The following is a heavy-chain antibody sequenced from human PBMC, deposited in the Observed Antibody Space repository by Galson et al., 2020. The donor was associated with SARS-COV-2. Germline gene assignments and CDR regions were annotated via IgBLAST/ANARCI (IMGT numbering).Heavy chain of an antibody. D-gene: IGHD3-22*01. CDR3: ARAKITMIVVVNAFDI. J-gene: IGHJ3*02. Sequence: SETLSLTCTVPGGSISSGGYYWSWIRQHPGKGLEWIGYINYSGRTYYNPSLKSRVTISVDTSKNQFSLKLSSETAADTAEYYCARAKITMIVVVNAFDIWGKVTMFTVSS. CDR2: INYSGRT. V-gene: IGHV4-31*03. CDR1: GGSISSGGYY.